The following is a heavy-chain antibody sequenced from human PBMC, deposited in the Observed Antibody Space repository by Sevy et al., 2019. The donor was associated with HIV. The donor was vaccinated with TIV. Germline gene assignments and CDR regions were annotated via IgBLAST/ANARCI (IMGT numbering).Heavy chain of an antibody. Sequence: SETLSLTCNVSGGSISSTRHCWGWVRQSPGKTLEWIGSRFYSGGAYYNPSLQSRVTMSVDTSKNQFSLTVSSVTAADTAIYYCARHPLGNWFDLWGQGIQVTVSS. J-gene: IGHJ5*02. CDR1: GGSISSTRHC. D-gene: IGHD3-16*01. CDR3: ARHPLGNWFDL. V-gene: IGHV4-39*01. CDR2: RFYSGGA.